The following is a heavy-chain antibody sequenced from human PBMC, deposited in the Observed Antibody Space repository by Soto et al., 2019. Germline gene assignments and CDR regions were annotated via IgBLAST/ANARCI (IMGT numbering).Heavy chain of an antibody. CDR3: ARKVPGSTSRPNYWYFDL. V-gene: IGHV3-23*01. CDR2: ISGGGDAP. Sequence: EVQLLESGGGLVQPGGSLRLSCAGSGFTFFNYAMNWVRQAPGKGLEWVSAISGGGDAPFFADSVRGRFTISRDNSKNTVTLQMNSLRVDDTAVYYCARKVPGSTSRPNYWYFDLWGRGTLVTVSP. CDR1: GFTFFNYA. J-gene: IGHJ2*01. D-gene: IGHD3-10*01.